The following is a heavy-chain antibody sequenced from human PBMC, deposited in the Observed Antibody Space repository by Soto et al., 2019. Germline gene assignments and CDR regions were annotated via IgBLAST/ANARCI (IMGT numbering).Heavy chain of an antibody. V-gene: IGHV4-59*01. D-gene: IGHD1-1*01. CDR2: IYYSGST. CDR1: GGSLSSYC. Sequence: PSETLSLTCPVSGGSLSSYCWSWIRPPPGKGLEWIGYIYYSGSTNYNPSLKSRVTISVGTSKNQFSLKLSSVTAADTAVYYCARERSRGNWNDYFDYWGQGTLVTVSS. CDR3: ARERSRGNWNDYFDY. J-gene: IGHJ4*02.